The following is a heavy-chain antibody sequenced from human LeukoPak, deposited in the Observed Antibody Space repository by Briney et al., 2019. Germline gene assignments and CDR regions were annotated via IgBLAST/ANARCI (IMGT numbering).Heavy chain of an antibody. CDR2: IYPGDSDT. CDR1: GYSFTSYW. CDR3: ARAHDSSGYYFDY. J-gene: IGHJ4*02. Sequence: GESLKISCKGSGYSFTSYWIGWVRQMPGKGLEWMGIIYPGDSDTRYSPSFQGQVTISADKSISTAYPQWSSLKASDTAMYYCARAHDSSGYYFDYWGQGTLVTVSS. D-gene: IGHD3-22*01. V-gene: IGHV5-51*01.